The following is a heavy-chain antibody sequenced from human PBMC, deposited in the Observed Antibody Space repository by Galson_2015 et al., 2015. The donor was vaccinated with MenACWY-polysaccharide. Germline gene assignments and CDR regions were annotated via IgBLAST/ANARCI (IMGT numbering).Heavy chain of an antibody. CDR2: MNPNSGNT. CDR3: ARIIARKYTFADS. V-gene: IGHV1-8*01. CDR1: GYKFTSYD. Sequence: SVKVSCKASGYKFTSYDINWVRQASGQGLEWMGWMNPNSGNTGYAQKFLGRVTMTSSSAMTTAYMELSSLRSEDTAVYYCARIIARKYTFADSWGQGTLVTVSS. J-gene: IGHJ4*02. D-gene: IGHD2-21*01.